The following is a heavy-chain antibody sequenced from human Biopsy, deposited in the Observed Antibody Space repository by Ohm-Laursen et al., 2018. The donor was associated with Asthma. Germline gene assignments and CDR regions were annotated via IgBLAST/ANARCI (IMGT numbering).Heavy chain of an antibody. CDR3: ARGYSGTDRIVYYYSGMEV. J-gene: IGHJ6*02. V-gene: IGHV1-69*01. D-gene: IGHD5-12*01. Sequence: SSVKVSCKASGDSLGSFINYAISWVRQAPRQGLEWMGGLIPVLGTADYAPMFEGRVTITADESTSTAYLELASLRFEDTAVYYCARGYSGTDRIVYYYSGMEVWGQGTTVTVSS. CDR2: LIPVLGTA. CDR1: GDSLGSFINYA.